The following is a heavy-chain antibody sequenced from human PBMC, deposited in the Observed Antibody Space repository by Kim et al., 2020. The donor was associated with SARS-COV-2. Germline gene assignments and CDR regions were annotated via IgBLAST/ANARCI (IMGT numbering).Heavy chain of an antibody. CDR1: GYTFTSYG. J-gene: IGHJ5*02. CDR2: ISAYNGNT. Sequence: ASVKVSCKASGYTFTSYGISWVRQAPGQGLEWMGWISAYNGNTNYAQKLQGRVTMTTDTSTSTAYMELSSLTSDDTAVYYCAGVESPNNWNYGGDKWFDPWGQGPLLTVP. D-gene: IGHD1-7*01. V-gene: IGHV1-18*01. CDR3: AGVESPNNWNYGGDKWFDP.